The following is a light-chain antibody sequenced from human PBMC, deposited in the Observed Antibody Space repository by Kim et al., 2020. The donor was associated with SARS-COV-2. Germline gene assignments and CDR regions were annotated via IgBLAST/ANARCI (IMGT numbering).Light chain of an antibody. V-gene: IGKV1-33*01. J-gene: IGKJ4*01. CDR2: QSS. CDR1: QDITNY. Sequence: AAVGDRVTITCQASQDITNYLNWYQHKAGKAPKLLIYQSSYLEAGVPSRCSGSGSGTHFTFTIGSLQPEDIATYYCQQYDNVPLTFGVGTKVDIK. CDR3: QQYDNVPLT.